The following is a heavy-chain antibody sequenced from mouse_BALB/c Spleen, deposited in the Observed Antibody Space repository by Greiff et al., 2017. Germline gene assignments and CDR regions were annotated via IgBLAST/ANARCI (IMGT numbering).Heavy chain of an antibody. CDR1: GYSITSDYA. J-gene: IGHJ4*01. CDR2: ISYSGST. D-gene: IGHD1-2*01. V-gene: IGHV3-2*02. CDR3: ASHILRLYAMDY. Sequence: EVKLQESGPGLVKPSQSLSLTCTVTGYSITSDYAWNWIRQFPGNKLEWMGYISYSGSTSYNPSLKSRISITRDTSKNQFFLQLNSVTTEDTATYYCASHILRLYAMDYWGQGTSVTVSS.